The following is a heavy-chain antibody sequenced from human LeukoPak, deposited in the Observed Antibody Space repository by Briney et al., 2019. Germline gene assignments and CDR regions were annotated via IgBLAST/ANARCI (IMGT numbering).Heavy chain of an antibody. CDR1: GGTFSSYA. CDR2: IIPIFGTA. J-gene: IGHJ3*02. Sequence: ASVKVSCKASGGTFSSYAISWVRQAPGQGLEWMEGIIPIFGTANYAQKFQGRVTITTDESTSTAYMELSSLRSEDTAVYYCARGGRSSGYYHRHDAFDIWGQGTMVTVSS. CDR3: ARGGRSSGYYHRHDAFDI. D-gene: IGHD3-22*01. V-gene: IGHV1-69*05.